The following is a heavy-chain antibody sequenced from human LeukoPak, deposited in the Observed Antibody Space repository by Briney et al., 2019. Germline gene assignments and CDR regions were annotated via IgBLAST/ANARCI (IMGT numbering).Heavy chain of an antibody. D-gene: IGHD5-12*01. V-gene: IGHV3-9*03. Sequence: GRSLRLSCAASGFTYDDYAMHWVRQAPGKGLEWVSSISWNSGSIGYADSVKGRFTIYRDNAKNSLYLQMNSLRPEDMALYYCAKDTGYDWGTHPFDYWGQGTLVTVSS. CDR1: GFTYDDYA. CDR2: ISWNSGSI. J-gene: IGHJ4*02. CDR3: AKDTGYDWGTHPFDY.